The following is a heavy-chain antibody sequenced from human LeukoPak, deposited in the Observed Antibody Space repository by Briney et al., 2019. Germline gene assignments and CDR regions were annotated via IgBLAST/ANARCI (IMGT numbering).Heavy chain of an antibody. CDR1: GFTVSNNY. Sequence: QPGGSLRLSCAASGFTVSNNYMSWVRQAPGKGLEWVALIYSGGSTYYADFVEGRFTISRDNSKNTLYLQMSSLRAEDTAVYYCAGFSHKGVWGQGTTVTVSS. J-gene: IGHJ6*02. V-gene: IGHV3-66*01. CDR2: IYSGGST. CDR3: AGFSHKGV.